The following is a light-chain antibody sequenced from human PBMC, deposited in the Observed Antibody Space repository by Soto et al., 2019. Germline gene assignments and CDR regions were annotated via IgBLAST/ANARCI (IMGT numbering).Light chain of an antibody. CDR1: QTVSSNN. V-gene: IGKV3-20*01. CDR2: GAS. Sequence: ERDPLFCRASQTVSSNNLAWCQQRPGQAPRLLIYGASTRAAGIPDRFSGSGSGTDFTLTITRLEPEYSAVYFCQRYTGPPTTYGQGTRLEIK. J-gene: IGKJ5*01. CDR3: QRYTGPPTT.